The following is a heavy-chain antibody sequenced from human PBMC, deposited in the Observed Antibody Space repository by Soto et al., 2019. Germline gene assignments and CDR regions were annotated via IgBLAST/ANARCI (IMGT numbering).Heavy chain of an antibody. CDR2: INGGGS. D-gene: IGHD2-2*01. V-gene: IGHV3-23*01. J-gene: IGHJ5*02. CDR1: GITFSRYD. Sequence: EVQLLESGGGLVQPGGSLRLSCEASGITFSRYDMSWVRQAPGKGLEWVSAINGGGSFYGDSVEGRFTVSRDNSKNTLSLQRNSLRVEDTAIYDCATHAWDLWGQGTLVTGSS. CDR3: ATHAWDL.